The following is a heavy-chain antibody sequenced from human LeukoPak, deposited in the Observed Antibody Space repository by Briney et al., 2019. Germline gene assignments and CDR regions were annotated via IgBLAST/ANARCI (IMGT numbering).Heavy chain of an antibody. J-gene: IGHJ6*03. Sequence: ASVKVSCKASGYTFTSYGINWVRQATGQGLEWMGWMNPNSGNTGYAQKFQGRVTMTRNTSISTAYMELSSLRSEDTAVYYCARAYYDSSGYYYSLYYYMDVWGKGTTVTVSS. CDR1: GYTFTSYG. CDR2: MNPNSGNT. D-gene: IGHD3-22*01. CDR3: ARAYYDSSGYYYSLYYYMDV. V-gene: IGHV1-8*01.